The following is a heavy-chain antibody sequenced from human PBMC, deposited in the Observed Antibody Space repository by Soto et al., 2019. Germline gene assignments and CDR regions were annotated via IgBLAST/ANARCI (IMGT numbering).Heavy chain of an antibody. D-gene: IGHD3-10*01. CDR1: GFTFDDYG. J-gene: IGHJ6*02. Sequence: PGGSLRLSCAASGFTFDDYGMSWVRQAPGKGLEWVAGINWNGGSTGYADSVKGRFTISRDNAKNSLYLQMNSLRAEDTALYYCARALLWFGELPYWPPMDVWGQGTTVTAP. CDR2: INWNGGST. CDR3: ARALLWFGELPYWPPMDV. V-gene: IGHV3-20*04.